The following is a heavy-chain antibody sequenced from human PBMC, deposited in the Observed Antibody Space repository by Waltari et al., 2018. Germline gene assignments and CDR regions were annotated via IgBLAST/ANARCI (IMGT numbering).Heavy chain of an antibody. CDR3: ATYRWLGY. CDR2: IRYDGREK. CDR1: ELTLINFW. Sequence: CELTLINFWRTWVVEARGRGLEGVANIRYDGREKNDVDSVKGRFTISRDNARNSVYLQMNSLRVEDTAVYYCATYRWLGYWGQGTLVTVSS. D-gene: IGHD3-10*01. V-gene: IGHV3-7*03. J-gene: IGHJ4*02.